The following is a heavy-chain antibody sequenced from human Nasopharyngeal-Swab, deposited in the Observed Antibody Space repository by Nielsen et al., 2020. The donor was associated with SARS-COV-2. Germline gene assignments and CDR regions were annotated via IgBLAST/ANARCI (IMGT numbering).Heavy chain of an antibody. Sequence: GGSLRLSCAASGFTFSSYAMHWVRQAPGKGLERVAVISYDGSNKYYADSVKGRFTISRDNSKNTLYLQMNSLRAEDTAVYYCARDAGGGYSYGWTYYYYGMDVWGQGTTVTVSS. CDR2: ISYDGSNK. V-gene: IGHV3-30*04. CDR1: GFTFSSYA. D-gene: IGHD5-18*01. J-gene: IGHJ6*02. CDR3: ARDAGGGYSYGWTYYYYGMDV.